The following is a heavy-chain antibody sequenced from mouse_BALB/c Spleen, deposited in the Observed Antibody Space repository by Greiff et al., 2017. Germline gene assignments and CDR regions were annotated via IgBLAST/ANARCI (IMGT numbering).Heavy chain of an antibody. CDR1: GYTFTSYW. J-gene: IGHJ3*01. V-gene: IGHV1-7*01. D-gene: IGHD2-4*01. CDR2: INPSTGYT. CDR3: ARYDYDVWFAY. Sequence: VQLQQSGAELVRPGASVKLSCKASGYTFTSYWMHWVKQRPGQGLEWIGYINPSTGYTEYNQKFKDKATLTADKSSSTAYMQLSSLTSEDSAVYYCARYDYDVWFAYWGQGTLVTVSA.